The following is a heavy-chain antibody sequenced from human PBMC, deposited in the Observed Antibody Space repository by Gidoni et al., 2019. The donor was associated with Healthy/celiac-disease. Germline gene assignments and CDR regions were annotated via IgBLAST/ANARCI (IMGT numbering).Heavy chain of an antibody. D-gene: IGHD6-13*01. CDR1: GFTFSSYA. Sequence: EVQLVESGGGLVQPGGSLRLSCAASGFTFSSYAMSWVRQAPGKGLEWVSAISGSGGSTYYADSVKGRFTISRDNSKNTLYLQMNSLRAEDTAVYYCAKSGYSSSWYGEVGYYFDYWGQGTLVTVSS. J-gene: IGHJ4*02. V-gene: IGHV3-23*04. CDR2: ISGSGGST. CDR3: AKSGYSSSWYGEVGYYFDY.